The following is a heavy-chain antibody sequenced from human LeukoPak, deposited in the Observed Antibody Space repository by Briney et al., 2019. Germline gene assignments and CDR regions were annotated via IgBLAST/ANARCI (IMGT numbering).Heavy chain of an antibody. J-gene: IGHJ3*02. Sequence: PSETLSLTCTVSGGSISNYYWSWIRQPAGKGLEWIGRIYLSGSTNYNPSLKSRVTISVDTSKNQFSLKLSSVTAADTAVYYCARDSSGYYYAFDIWGQGTMVTVSS. CDR1: GGSISNYY. D-gene: IGHD3-22*01. CDR2: IYLSGST. V-gene: IGHV4-4*07. CDR3: ARDSSGYYYAFDI.